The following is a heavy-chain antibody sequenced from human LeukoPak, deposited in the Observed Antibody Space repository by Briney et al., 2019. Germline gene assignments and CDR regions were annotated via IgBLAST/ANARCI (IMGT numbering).Heavy chain of an antibody. CDR3: AKGITMIVVAADY. CDR1: GFTFSSYW. Sequence: GGSLRLSCAASGFTFSSYWMSWVRQAPGKGLEWVANIKQDGSEKYYVDSVKGRFTISRDNAKNSLYLQMNSLRAEDTAVYYCAKGITMIVVAADYWGQGTLVTVSS. D-gene: IGHD3-22*01. J-gene: IGHJ4*02. V-gene: IGHV3-7*01. CDR2: IKQDGSEK.